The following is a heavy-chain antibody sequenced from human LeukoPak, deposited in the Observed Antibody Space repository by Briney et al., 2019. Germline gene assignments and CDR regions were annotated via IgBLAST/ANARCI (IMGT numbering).Heavy chain of an antibody. CDR3: ARDFSYDSSGYYYRGGAFDI. D-gene: IGHD3-22*01. CDR1: GGSISSYY. CDR2: IYYSGST. J-gene: IGHJ3*02. V-gene: IGHV4-59*01. Sequence: PSETLSLTCTVSGGSISSYYWSWIRQPPGKGLEWIGYIYYSGSTNYNPSLKSRVTISVDTSKNQFSLKLSSVTAADTAVYYCARDFSYDSSGYYYRGGAFDIWGQGTMVTVSP.